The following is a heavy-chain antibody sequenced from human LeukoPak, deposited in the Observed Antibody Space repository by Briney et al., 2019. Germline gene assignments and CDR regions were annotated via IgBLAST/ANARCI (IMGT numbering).Heavy chain of an antibody. CDR2: IKQDGSEK. Sequence: GGSLRLSCAASGFTFSSYWMSWVRQAPGKGLEWVANIKQDGSEKYYVDSVKGRITISRDNAKKSLYLQMNSLRAEDTAVYYCARDSRRITMAVVAKRGGYFDLWGRGTLVTVSS. D-gene: IGHD3-22*01. CDR3: ARDSRRITMAVVAKRGGYFDL. CDR1: GFTFSSYW. J-gene: IGHJ2*01. V-gene: IGHV3-7*01.